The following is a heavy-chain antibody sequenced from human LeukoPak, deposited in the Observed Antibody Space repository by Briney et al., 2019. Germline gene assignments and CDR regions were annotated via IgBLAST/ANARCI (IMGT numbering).Heavy chain of an antibody. J-gene: IGHJ4*02. D-gene: IGHD3-22*01. CDR3: AKDLTYESSGTVIDE. CDR2: VSWDGTP. CDR1: GFIFDDYT. Sequence: GGSLRLSFAASGFIFDDYTMHWVRQGPGKTLEWVALVSWDGTPYYADSVKGRFTISRDNSKNARYLEMDSLRTDDTAFYYCAKDLTYESSGTVIDEWGQGTLVTVSS. V-gene: IGHV3-43*01.